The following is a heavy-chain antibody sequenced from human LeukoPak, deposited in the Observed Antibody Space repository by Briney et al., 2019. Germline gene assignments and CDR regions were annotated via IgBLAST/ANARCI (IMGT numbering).Heavy chain of an antibody. CDR1: GGSFSGHH. CDR2: INESGST. Sequence: PSETLSLTCAVYGGSFSGHHWSWIRQAPGKGLEWIGEINESGSTNYNPSLRSRATISGDTSKNQFSLKLSSLTAADTAVYYCARGGGLRMLYASPFRYWGQGTLITVSS. J-gene: IGHJ4*02. D-gene: IGHD2-8*01. V-gene: IGHV4-34*01. CDR3: ARGGGLRMLYASPFRY.